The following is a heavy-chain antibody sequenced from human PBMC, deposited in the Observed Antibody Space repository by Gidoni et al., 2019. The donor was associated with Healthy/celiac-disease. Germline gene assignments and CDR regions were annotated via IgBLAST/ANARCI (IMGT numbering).Heavy chain of an antibody. Sequence: LVESGGGVVQPGRSLRLSCAASGFTFSSYGMHWVRQAPGKGLEWVAVIWYDGSNKYYADSVKGRFTISRDNSKNTLYLQMNSLRAEDTAVYYCAREKLGYCSSTSCSPVNYWGQGTLVTVSS. CDR1: GFTFSSYG. D-gene: IGHD2-2*01. CDR2: IWYDGSNK. CDR3: AREKLGYCSSTSCSPVNY. J-gene: IGHJ4*02. V-gene: IGHV3-33*01.